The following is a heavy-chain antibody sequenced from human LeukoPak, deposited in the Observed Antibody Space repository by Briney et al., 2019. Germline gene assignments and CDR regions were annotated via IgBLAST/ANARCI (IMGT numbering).Heavy chain of an antibody. CDR1: GYTFTSFG. J-gene: IGHJ5*02. Sequence: ASVKVSCMASGYTFTSFGISWVRQAPGQGLEWMGWISAYNGNTNYAQKLQGRVTMTTDTSPSTAYMELRSMRSDDTAVYYCARIQCSSTSCWDGFDPWGQGTLVTVSS. CDR3: ARIQCSSTSCWDGFDP. D-gene: IGHD2-2*01. CDR2: ISAYNGNT. V-gene: IGHV1-18*01.